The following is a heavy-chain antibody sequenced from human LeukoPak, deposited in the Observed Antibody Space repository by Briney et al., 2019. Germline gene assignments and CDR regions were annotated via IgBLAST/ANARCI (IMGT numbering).Heavy chain of an antibody. D-gene: IGHD3-22*01. Sequence: SETLSLTCTVSGGSISSGDYYWRWIRQPPGKGLEWIGYIYYSGSTYYNPSLKSRVTISVDTSKNQFSLKLSSVTAADTAVYYCARDDSSGYRVGAFDIWGQGTMVTVSS. CDR2: IYYSGST. CDR3: ARDDSSGYRVGAFDI. V-gene: IGHV4-30-4*01. CDR1: GGSISSGDYY. J-gene: IGHJ3*02.